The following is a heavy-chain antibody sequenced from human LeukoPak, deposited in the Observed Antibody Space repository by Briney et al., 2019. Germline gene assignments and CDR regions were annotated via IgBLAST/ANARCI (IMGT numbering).Heavy chain of an antibody. V-gene: IGHV3-53*01. CDR1: GFTVSSNY. D-gene: IGHD1-26*01. J-gene: IGHJ4*02. CDR3: ARDHGSGSYIFDY. Sequence: PGGSLRLSCAASGFTVSSNYMSWVRQAPGKGLEWVSVIYSGGSTYYADSVKGRFTISRDNSKNTLYLQMNSLRAEDTAVYYCARDHGSGSYIFDYWGQGTLVTVSS. CDR2: IYSGGST.